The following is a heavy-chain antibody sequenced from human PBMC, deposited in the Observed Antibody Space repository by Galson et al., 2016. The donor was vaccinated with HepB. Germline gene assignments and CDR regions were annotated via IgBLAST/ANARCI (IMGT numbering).Heavy chain of an antibody. D-gene: IGHD2-8*02. CDR2: INQGGSEN. CDR1: GFTFSRNW. CDR3: VRDIHYTGGGGYYRAFDI. J-gene: IGHJ3*02. V-gene: IGHV3-7*04. Sequence: SLRLPCAASGFTFSRNWLNWVRQTPGKGLEWVANINQGGSENNYVDSVKSRFTMSRDNAKNSLYLQLHSLRVEDTAVYYCVRDIHYTGGGGYYRAFDIWGQGTMVTVSS.